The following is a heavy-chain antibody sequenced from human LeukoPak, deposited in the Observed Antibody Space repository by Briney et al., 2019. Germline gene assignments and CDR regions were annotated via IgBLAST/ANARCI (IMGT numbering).Heavy chain of an antibody. CDR2: ISSSGSTI. CDR1: GFTFSSYE. V-gene: IGHV3-48*03. J-gene: IGHJ4*02. Sequence: GGSLRLSCAGSGFTFSSYEMNWVRQAPGKGLEWVSYISSSGSTIYYADSVKGRFTISRDNAKNSLYLQMNNLRAEDTAVYYCAREIYARGYYYGSGGQGTLVTVSS. D-gene: IGHD3-10*01. CDR3: AREIYARGYYYGS.